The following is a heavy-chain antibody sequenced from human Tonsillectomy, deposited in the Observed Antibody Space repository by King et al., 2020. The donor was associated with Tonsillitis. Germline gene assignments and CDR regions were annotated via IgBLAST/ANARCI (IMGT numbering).Heavy chain of an antibody. CDR1: GFTFSHFG. CDR3: ARKEHYYGSGSYYYYMDV. V-gene: IGHV3-33*01. CDR2: FWYDGSKI. D-gene: IGHD3-10*01. J-gene: IGHJ6*03. Sequence: LVESGGGVVQPGRSLRLSCATSGFTFSHFGMHWVRQAPGKGLEWVAVFWYDGSKIYYADSVKGRFTISRDISKNTLYLQMNSLRAEDTAVYYCARKEHYYGSGSYYYYMDVWGKGTTVTVSS.